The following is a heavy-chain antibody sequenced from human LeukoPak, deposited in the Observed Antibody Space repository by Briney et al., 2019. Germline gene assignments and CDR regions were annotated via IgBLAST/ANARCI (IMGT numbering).Heavy chain of an antibody. CDR1: GGSISNYY. J-gene: IGHJ5*02. V-gene: IGHV4-59*01. D-gene: IGHD3-22*01. CDR2: IYFDGST. Sequence: SETLSLTCTVSGGSISNYYWSWIRQPPGKGLEWIGYIYFDGSTNYNPSLKSRVTISVDTSKNQFSLKLSSVTAADTAVYYCARTEYYYDSSGYLGWFDPWGQGTLVTVSS. CDR3: ARTEYYYDSSGYLGWFDP.